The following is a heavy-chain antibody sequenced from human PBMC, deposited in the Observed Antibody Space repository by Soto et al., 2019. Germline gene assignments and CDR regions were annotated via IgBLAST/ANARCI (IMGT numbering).Heavy chain of an antibody. CDR1: GYTFTSYG. CDR3: ARGRREYSNYDYMDV. V-gene: IGHV1-18*01. D-gene: IGHD4-4*01. Sequence: GASVKVSCKASGYTFTSYGISWVRQAPGQGLEWMGWISAYNGNTNYAQKLQGRVTMTTDTSTSTAYMELSSLRSEDTAVYYCARGRREYSNYDYMDVWGKGTTVTVSS. CDR2: ISAYNGNT. J-gene: IGHJ6*03.